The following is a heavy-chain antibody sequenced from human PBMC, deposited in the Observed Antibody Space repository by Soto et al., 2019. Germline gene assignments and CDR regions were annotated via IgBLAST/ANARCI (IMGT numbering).Heavy chain of an antibody. CDR3: AKDKPGTTSFDY. CDR2: ISDRGATT. D-gene: IGHD1-1*01. J-gene: IGHJ4*02. CDR1: GFTISSNA. V-gene: IGHV3-23*01. Sequence: LRLSCAASGFTISSNAMYWVRQAPGKGLEWVSAISDRGATTHYADSVKGRFTISRDTSKNTLYLQLNTLRADGTAVYYCAKDKPGTTSFDYWGQGTLVTVSS.